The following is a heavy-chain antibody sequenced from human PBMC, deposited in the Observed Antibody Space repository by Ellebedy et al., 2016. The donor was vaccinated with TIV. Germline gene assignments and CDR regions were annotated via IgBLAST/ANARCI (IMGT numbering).Heavy chain of an antibody. CDR2: IYYSGST. CDR1: GGSISSGGYY. J-gene: IGHJ3*02. V-gene: IGHV4-31*01. D-gene: IGHD3-10*01. CDR3: ARGAAFSGNPDDAFDI. Sequence: SETLSLTCTVSGGSISSGGYYWSWIRQHPGKGLEWIGYIYYSGSTYYNPSLKSLVTISVDTSKNQFSLKLSSVTAADTAVYYCARGAAFSGNPDDAFDIWGQGTMVTVSS.